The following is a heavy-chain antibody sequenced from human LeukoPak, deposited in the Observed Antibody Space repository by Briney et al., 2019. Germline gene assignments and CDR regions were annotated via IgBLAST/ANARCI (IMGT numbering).Heavy chain of an antibody. D-gene: IGHD3-10*01. CDR2: IYSGGST. Sequence: PGGSLRLSCAASGFTFSSYSMNWVRQAPGKALEWVSVIYSGGSTYYADSVKGRFTISRDNSKNTLYLQMNSLRAEDTAVYYCARSITMVRGVEYNWFDPWGQGTLVTVSS. CDR1: GFTFSSYS. CDR3: ARSITMVRGVEYNWFDP. J-gene: IGHJ5*02. V-gene: IGHV3-66*01.